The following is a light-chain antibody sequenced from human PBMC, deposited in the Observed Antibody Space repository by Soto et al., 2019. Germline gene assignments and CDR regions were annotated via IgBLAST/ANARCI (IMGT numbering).Light chain of an antibody. CDR3: TSHISGSAPVV. V-gene: IGLV2-14*03. CDR2: GVI. CDR1: TSDVGAYDY. J-gene: IGLJ2*01. Sequence: QSVLTQPASVSGSPGQSITITCTGTTSDVGAYDYVSWYQHHPGKAPQLIIYGVINRPSGVSFRFSGSKSGNTASLTISGLQAEDEADYYCTSHISGSAPVVFGGGTQLTVL.